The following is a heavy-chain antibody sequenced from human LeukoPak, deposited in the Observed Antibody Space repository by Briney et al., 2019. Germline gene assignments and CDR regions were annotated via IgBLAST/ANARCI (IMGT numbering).Heavy chain of an antibody. CDR2: ITDSSNYK. D-gene: IGHD3-9*01. V-gene: IGHV3-21*01. CDR3: ARESRLRYFDS. CDR1: GLTFIGYS. J-gene: IGHJ4*02. Sequence: GGSLRLSCAASGLTFIGYSMNWVRQVPGKGLEWVSSITDSSNYKYYADSVKGRFTISRDNAKNSLFLQMDSLRAEDTALYYCARESRLRYFDSWGQGTLVTVSS.